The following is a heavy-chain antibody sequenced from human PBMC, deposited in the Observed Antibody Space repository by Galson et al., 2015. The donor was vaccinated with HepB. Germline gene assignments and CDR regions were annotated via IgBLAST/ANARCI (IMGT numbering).Heavy chain of an antibody. CDR3: AKGRYSSGWYDEYEY. D-gene: IGHD6-19*01. V-gene: IGHV3-30*18. CDR1: GFTFSSYG. Sequence: SLRLSCAASGFTFSSYGMHWVRQAPGKGLEWVAVISYDGSNKYYADSVKGRFTIPRDNSKNTLYLQMNSLRAEDTAVYYCAKGRYSSGWYDEYEYWGQGTLVTVSS. J-gene: IGHJ4*02. CDR2: ISYDGSNK.